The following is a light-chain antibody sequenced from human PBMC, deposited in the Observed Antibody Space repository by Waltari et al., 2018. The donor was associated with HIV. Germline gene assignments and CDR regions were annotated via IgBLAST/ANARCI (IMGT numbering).Light chain of an antibody. J-gene: IGKJ5*01. CDR1: QRISSY. CDR2: AAS. V-gene: IGKV1-39*01. Sequence: DIQMTQSPSSLSASVGDRVTMTCRASQRISSYLNWYQQKPGKAPKLLIYAASSLQSGVPSRFSGSGSGTDFTLTISSLQPEDFATYYCQQSYSTPRITVGQGTRLEIK. CDR3: QQSYSTPRIT.